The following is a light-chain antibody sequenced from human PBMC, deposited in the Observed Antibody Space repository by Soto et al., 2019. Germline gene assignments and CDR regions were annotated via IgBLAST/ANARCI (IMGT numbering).Light chain of an antibody. CDR3: QQYDTYPLT. V-gene: IGKV1-5*03. CDR2: RAS. Sequence: DIQLTQSPSTLSASVGDRVTITCRASQSLSDWLSWYQQIPGTAPKLLIYRASSLGDGVPSRFSGSGSGPEFTLTISSLQPDDFATYYFQQYDTYPLTFGGGTKVEIK. CDR1: QSLSDW. J-gene: IGKJ4*01.